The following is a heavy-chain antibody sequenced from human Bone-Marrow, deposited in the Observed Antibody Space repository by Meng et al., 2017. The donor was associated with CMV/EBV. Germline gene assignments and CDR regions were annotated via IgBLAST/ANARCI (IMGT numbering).Heavy chain of an antibody. D-gene: IGHD2-2*02. J-gene: IGHJ3*02. Sequence: SETLSLTCTVSGGSISSYYWSWIRQPPGKGLEWIGYIYYSGSTNYNPSLKSRVTISVDTSKNQFSLKLSSVTAADTAVYYCATFVNIVVVPAAILGLWAFDIWGQGKMVTVSS. CDR1: GGSISSYY. CDR2: IYYSGST. V-gene: IGHV4-59*01. CDR3: ATFVNIVVVPAAILGLWAFDI.